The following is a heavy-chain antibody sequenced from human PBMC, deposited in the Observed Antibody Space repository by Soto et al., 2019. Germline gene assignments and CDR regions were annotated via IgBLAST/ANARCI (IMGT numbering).Heavy chain of an antibody. J-gene: IGHJ4*02. CDR1: GYTFTNYD. CDR2: MNPYSGNT. V-gene: IGHV1-8*02. CDR3: ARSRGGSSASHDD. D-gene: IGHD6-6*01. Sequence: QVQLVQSGAEVKKPGASVKVSYKASGYTFTNYDINWVRQATGQGLEWRGWMNPYSGNTGYAQEFQGRVTMTRDTSTSTAYMELSTLRSEDTAVYYCARSRGGSSASHDDWGQGNLVTVSS.